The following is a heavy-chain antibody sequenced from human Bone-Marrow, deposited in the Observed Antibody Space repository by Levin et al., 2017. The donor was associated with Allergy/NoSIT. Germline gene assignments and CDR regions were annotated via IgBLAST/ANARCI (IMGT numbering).Heavy chain of an antibody. CDR2: IWFDGSKK. V-gene: IGHV3-33*01. D-gene: IGHD6-19*01. CDR3: ARGQWLAEIDY. CDR1: GFTFSRYG. J-gene: IGHJ4*02. Sequence: GSLRLSCAASGFTFSRYGMQWVRQAPGKGLEWVAVIWFDGSKKYYADSVKGRFTISRDNSKNTLYLQMNSLRAEDTAVYYCARGQWLAEIDYWGQGTLVTVSA.